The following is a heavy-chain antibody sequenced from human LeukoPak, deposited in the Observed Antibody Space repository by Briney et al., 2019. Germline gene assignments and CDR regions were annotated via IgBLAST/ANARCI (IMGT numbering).Heavy chain of an antibody. J-gene: IGHJ4*02. D-gene: IGHD3-16*01. CDR1: GYTFTGYY. CDR2: INASGGST. Sequence: ASVKVSCKASGYTFTGYYMHWARQAPGQGLEWMGIINASGGSTTYAQKFQGRVTMTRDTSTRTVYMELSSLRSEDTAVYYCARAGGIYFDYWGQGTLVTVSS. CDR3: ARAGGIYFDY. V-gene: IGHV1-46*01.